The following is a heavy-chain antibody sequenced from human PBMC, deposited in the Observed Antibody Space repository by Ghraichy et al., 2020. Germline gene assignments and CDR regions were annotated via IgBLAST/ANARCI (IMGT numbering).Heavy chain of an antibody. J-gene: IGHJ6*02. CDR2: ISCSADNT. Sequence: GESLNISCAASGFTFKTYAMHWVRQAPGKGLEWVSAISCSADNTYYAESVKGRFTISRDNSKNTLFLQMNSLRAEDMAIYYCAKEGSGWYQLLAGHYYGMDVWGQGTTGTVSS. CDR3: AKEGSGWYQLLAGHYYGMDV. V-gene: IGHV3-23*01. CDR1: GFTFKTYA. D-gene: IGHD2-2*01.